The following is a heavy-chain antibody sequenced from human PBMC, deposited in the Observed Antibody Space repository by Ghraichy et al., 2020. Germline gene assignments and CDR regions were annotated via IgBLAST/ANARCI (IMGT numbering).Heavy chain of an antibody. CDR1: GLTFSKYA. CDR3: AKDRSGYNYGSFDY. Sequence: GGSLRLSCAASGLTFSKYAMSWVRQAPGKGLEWVSAISGSGGSTYYADSVKGLFTISRDNSKNTLYLQMNSLRAEDTAVYYCAKDRSGYNYGSFDYWGQGTLVTVSS. V-gene: IGHV3-23*01. J-gene: IGHJ4*02. CDR2: ISGSGGST. D-gene: IGHD5-18*01.